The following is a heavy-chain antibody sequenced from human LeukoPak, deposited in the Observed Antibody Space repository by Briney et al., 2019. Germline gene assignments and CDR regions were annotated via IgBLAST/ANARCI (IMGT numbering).Heavy chain of an antibody. J-gene: IGHJ4*02. D-gene: IGHD3-3*01. Sequence: GWSLRLSCAASGFTFSSYGMHWVRQAPGKGLEWVDDGSNKYYADSVKGRFTISRDNSKNTLYLQMNSLRAEDTAVYYCAKMIGGDDFWSGQDYWGQGTLVTVSS. V-gene: IGHV3-30*02. CDR2: DGSNK. CDR3: AKMIGGDDFWSGQDY. CDR1: GFTFSSYG.